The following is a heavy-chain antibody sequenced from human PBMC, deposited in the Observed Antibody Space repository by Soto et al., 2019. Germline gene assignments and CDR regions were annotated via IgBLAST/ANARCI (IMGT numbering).Heavy chain of an antibody. Sequence: GGSLRLSCAASRFTFSSYNMNWVRQAPGKGLEWVSSITSSSTYKYYADSVKGRFTISRDDAKNSLYLQINSLRAEDTAVYYCAREGGYCTSTTCYRNGMDVWGQGTTVTVSS. D-gene: IGHD2-2*02. V-gene: IGHV3-21*01. J-gene: IGHJ6*02. CDR2: ITSSSTYK. CDR3: AREGGYCTSTTCYRNGMDV. CDR1: RFTFSSYN.